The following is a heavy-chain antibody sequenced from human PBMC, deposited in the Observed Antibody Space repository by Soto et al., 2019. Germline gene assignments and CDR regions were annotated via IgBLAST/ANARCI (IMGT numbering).Heavy chain of an antibody. CDR2: IIPIFGTA. D-gene: IGHD6-6*01. CDR3: ARDGSSSSYYYYYGMDV. CDR1: GGTFSSYA. V-gene: IGHV1-69*13. J-gene: IGHJ6*02. Sequence: SVKVSCKASGGTFSSYAISWVRQAPGQGLEWMGGIIPIFGTANYAQKFQGRVTITADESTSTAYMELSSLRSEDTAVYYCARDGSSSSYYYYYGMDVWGQGTTVTVSS.